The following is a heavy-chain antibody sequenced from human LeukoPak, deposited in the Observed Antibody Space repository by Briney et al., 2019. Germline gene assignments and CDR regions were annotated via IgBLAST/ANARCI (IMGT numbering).Heavy chain of an antibody. CDR3: ARGGSITYYDYVWGSYRHVGYFDY. J-gene: IGHJ4*02. V-gene: IGHV3-11*06. Sequence: PGGSLRLSCAASGFTFSVYYMSWIRQAPGKGLEWVSYISSSSSYTNYADSVKGRFTISRDNAKNSLYLQMNSLRAEDTAVYYCARGGSITYYDYVWGSYRHVGYFDYWGQGTLVTVSS. CDR1: GFTFSVYY. D-gene: IGHD3-16*02. CDR2: ISSSSSYT.